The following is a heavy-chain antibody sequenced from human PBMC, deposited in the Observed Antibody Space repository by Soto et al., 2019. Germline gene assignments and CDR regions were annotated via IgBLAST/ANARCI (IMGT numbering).Heavy chain of an antibody. V-gene: IGHV4-34*01. CDR1: GGSFSGYY. D-gene: IGHD6-13*01. CDR2: IKHRGST. J-gene: IGHJ4*02. CDR3: ARGGIAAAGDY. Sequence: QVQLQQWGAGLLKPSETLSLTCAVYGGSFSGYYWSWIRQPPGKGLEWIGEIKHRGSTNYNPSLKSRVTISVDTSKNQFSLKLSSVTAADTAVYYCARGGIAAAGDYWGQGTLVTVSS.